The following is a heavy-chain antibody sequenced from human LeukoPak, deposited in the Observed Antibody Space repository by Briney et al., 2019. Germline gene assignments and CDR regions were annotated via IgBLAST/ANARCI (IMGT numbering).Heavy chain of an antibody. Sequence: GGSLRLSCAASGFTFSSYWISWVRQAPGIGLEWVANIKRDGSEKYYVDSVKGRFTISRDNAKNSLYPQMNSLRAEDTAVYYCARDRDGGFDYWGQGTLVTVSS. CDR2: IKRDGSEK. D-gene: IGHD5-24*01. CDR3: ARDRDGGFDY. J-gene: IGHJ4*02. CDR1: GFTFSSYW. V-gene: IGHV3-7*01.